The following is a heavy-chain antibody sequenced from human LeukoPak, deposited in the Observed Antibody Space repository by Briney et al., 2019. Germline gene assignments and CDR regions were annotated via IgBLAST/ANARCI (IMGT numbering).Heavy chain of an antibody. CDR3: ARDRMTMADAFDI. CDR1: GFTFSSYS. D-gene: IGHD4/OR15-4a*01. J-gene: IGHJ3*02. V-gene: IGHV3-21*01. CDR2: IRSSSSYI. Sequence: GGSLRLSCAASGFTFSSYSMNWVRQAPGKGLEWVSSIRSSSSYIYYADSVKGRFTISRDNAKNSLYLQMNSLRAEDTAVYYCARDRMTMADAFDIWGQGTMVTVS.